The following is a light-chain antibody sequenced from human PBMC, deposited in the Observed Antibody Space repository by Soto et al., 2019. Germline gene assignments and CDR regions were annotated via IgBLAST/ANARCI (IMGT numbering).Light chain of an antibody. Sequence: EIVMTQSPATLSVSPGERVTLSCRASQSVSSSLAWYQQKPGQAPRLLMYGASTRATGTPARFSGSGSGTEFTLTISSLQSEDFAVYYCQQYNNWPPLTFGGGTKVDIK. CDR3: QQYNNWPPLT. CDR1: QSVSSS. CDR2: GAS. V-gene: IGKV3-15*01. J-gene: IGKJ4*01.